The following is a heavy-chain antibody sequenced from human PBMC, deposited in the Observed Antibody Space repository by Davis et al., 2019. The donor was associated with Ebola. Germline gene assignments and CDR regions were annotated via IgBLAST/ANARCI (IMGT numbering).Heavy chain of an antibody. Sequence: GESLKISCEGSGYRFTDYWINWVRQMPGKGLEWMRYIDPRDSHTNYSPSFQGHVTFSVDKAISTAYLQLSSLKASDTAIYYCARRYSLPEGWLDPWGQGTLVTVSS. CDR1: GYRFTDYW. J-gene: IGHJ5*02. CDR2: IDPRDSHT. CDR3: ARRYSLPEGWLDP. V-gene: IGHV5-10-1*01. D-gene: IGHD2-2*01.